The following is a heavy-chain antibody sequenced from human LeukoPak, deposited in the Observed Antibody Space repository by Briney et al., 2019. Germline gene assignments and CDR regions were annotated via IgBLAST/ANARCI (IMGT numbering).Heavy chain of an antibody. CDR2: IWYDGSNK. CDR3: ARDQPTYDFWSGYYYYYGMDV. J-gene: IGHJ6*02. Sequence: GGSLRLSCAASGFTLSSYGMHWVRQAPGKGLEWVAVIWYDGSNKYYADSVKGRFTISRDNSKNTLYLQMNSLRAEDTAVYYCARDQPTYDFWSGYYYYYGMDVWGQGTTVTVSS. V-gene: IGHV3-33*01. CDR1: GFTLSSYG. D-gene: IGHD3-3*01.